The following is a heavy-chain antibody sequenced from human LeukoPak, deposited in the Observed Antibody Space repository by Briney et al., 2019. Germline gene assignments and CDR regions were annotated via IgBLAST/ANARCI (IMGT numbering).Heavy chain of an antibody. V-gene: IGHV3-30*02. Sequence: PGGSLRLSCAASGFTFSSYGMHWVRQAPGKGLEWVAFIRYDGSNKYYADSVKGRFTISRDNSKNTLYLQMNSLRAEDTAVYYCAKGAPYYYGSHAEYFQHWGQGTLVTVSS. D-gene: IGHD3-10*01. J-gene: IGHJ1*01. CDR2: IRYDGSNK. CDR1: GFTFSSYG. CDR3: AKGAPYYYGSHAEYFQH.